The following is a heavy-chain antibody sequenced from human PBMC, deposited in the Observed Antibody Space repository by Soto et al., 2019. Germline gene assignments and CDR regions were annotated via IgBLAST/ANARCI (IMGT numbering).Heavy chain of an antibody. CDR1: GYTFTSYG. CDR2: ISAYNGNT. Sequence: ASVKVSCKASGYTFTSYGISWVRQAPGQGLEWMGWISAYNGNTNYAQKLQGRVTMTTDTSTSTAYMELRSLRSDDTAVYYCARDSVFGARRGPDDDYWGQGTLVTVSS. J-gene: IGHJ4*02. CDR3: ARDSVFGARRGPDDDY. D-gene: IGHD3-16*01. V-gene: IGHV1-18*01.